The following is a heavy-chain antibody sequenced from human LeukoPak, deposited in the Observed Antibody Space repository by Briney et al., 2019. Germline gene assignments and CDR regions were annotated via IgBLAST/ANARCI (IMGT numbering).Heavy chain of an antibody. V-gene: IGHV1-2*02. D-gene: IGHD6-13*01. CDR3: ARDWSVIAAAGTLSY. J-gene: IGHJ4*02. CDR1: GYTFTGYY. Sequence: GSSVKVSCKASGYTFTGYYMHWVRQAPGQGLEWMGWINPNSGGTNYAQKFQGRVTMTRDTSISTAYMELSRLRSDDTAVYYCARDWSVIAAAGTLSYWGQGTLVTVSS. CDR2: INPNSGGT.